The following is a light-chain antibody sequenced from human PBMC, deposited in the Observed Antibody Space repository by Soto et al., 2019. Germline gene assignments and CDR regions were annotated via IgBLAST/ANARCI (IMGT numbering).Light chain of an antibody. J-gene: IGKJ4*01. CDR2: GAS. V-gene: IGKV3-20*01. CDR3: QQYRSTPLT. CDR1: QSVGSGY. Sequence: IVLTQSPDTLSLSPGERATLSCRASQSVGSGYLAWYQQKPGQAPRLLIYGASNRATDIPDRFSGSESGTDFTLTINRLEPEDFAVYYCQQYRSTPLTCGGGTRVEIK.